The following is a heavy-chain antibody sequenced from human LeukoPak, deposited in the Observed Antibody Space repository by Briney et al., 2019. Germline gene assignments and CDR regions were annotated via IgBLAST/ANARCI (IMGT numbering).Heavy chain of an antibody. CDR3: ATSQILYKGPPLDY. D-gene: IGHD2-8*01. CDR2: FDPEDGET. J-gene: IGHJ4*02. CDR1: GYTLTELT. V-gene: IGHV1-24*01. Sequence: ASVKVSCKVSGYTLTELTMHWVRQAPGKGLEWMGGFDPEDGETIYAQKFQGRVTMTEDTSTDTAYMELSSLRSEDTAVYYCATSQILYKGPPLDYRGQGTLVTVSS.